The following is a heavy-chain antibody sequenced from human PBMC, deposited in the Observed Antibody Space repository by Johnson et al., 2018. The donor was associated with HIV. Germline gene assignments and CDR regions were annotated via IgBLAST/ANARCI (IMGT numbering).Heavy chain of an antibody. CDR1: GFTFSDHA. Sequence: QVQLVESGGGVVHPGRSLRVSCAASGFTFSDHAIHWVRQAPGKGLEWVAFIRNDGINKYYADSVKGRFTISRDNANNSLFLQMNSLRAEDTAVYYCARAYDSSGYYRDDAFDIWGQGTMVTVSS. J-gene: IGHJ3*02. D-gene: IGHD3-22*01. CDR3: ARAYDSSGYYRDDAFDI. CDR2: IRNDGINK. V-gene: IGHV3-33*08.